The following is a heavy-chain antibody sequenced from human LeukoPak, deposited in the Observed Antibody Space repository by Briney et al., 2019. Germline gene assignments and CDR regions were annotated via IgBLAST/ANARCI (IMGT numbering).Heavy chain of an antibody. J-gene: IGHJ4*02. D-gene: IGHD5-24*01. CDR2: ISYDGSNK. V-gene: IGHV3-30-3*01. CDR3: ARGLWLQSADYSWDY. CDR1: GFTFSSYA. Sequence: GGSLRLSCAASGFTFSSYAMHWVRQAPGKGLEWVAVISYDGSNKYYADSVKGRFTISRDNSKDTLYLQMNSLRAEDTAVYYCARGLWLQSADYSWDYWGQGTLVTVSS.